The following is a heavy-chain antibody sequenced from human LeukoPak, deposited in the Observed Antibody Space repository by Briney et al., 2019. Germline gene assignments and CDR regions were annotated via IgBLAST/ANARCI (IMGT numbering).Heavy chain of an antibody. Sequence: GGPLRLSCAASGFTFSSYSMNWVRQAPGKGLEWVSSISSSSSYIYYADSVKGRFTISRDNAKNSLYLQMNSLRAEDTAVYYCARDSRSIAAAGIDYWGQGTLVTVSS. V-gene: IGHV3-21*01. CDR2: ISSSSSYI. CDR1: GFTFSSYS. J-gene: IGHJ4*02. CDR3: ARDSRSIAAAGIDY. D-gene: IGHD6-13*01.